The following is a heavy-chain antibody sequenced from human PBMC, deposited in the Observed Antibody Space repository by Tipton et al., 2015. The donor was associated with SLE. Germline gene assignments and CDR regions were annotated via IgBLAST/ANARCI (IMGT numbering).Heavy chain of an antibody. CDR2: IYYSGTT. V-gene: IGHV4-59*12. CDR3: ARLTTIFRFDY. D-gene: IGHD3-9*01. CDR1: GGSISNYY. Sequence: TLSLTCTVSGGSISNYYWSWIRQSPEKGLEWIGYIYYSGTTYYNPSLKSRVTISVDTSRNQFSLKLISMTAADTAVYYCARLTTIFRFDYWGQGTLVTASS. J-gene: IGHJ4*02.